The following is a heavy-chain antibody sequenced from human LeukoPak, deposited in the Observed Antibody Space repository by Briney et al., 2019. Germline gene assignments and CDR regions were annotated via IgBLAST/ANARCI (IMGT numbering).Heavy chain of an antibody. CDR3: ARDSNWFDP. J-gene: IGHJ5*02. CDR1: GFTFSSYA. CDR2: IYSGGST. Sequence: GGSLRLSCAASGFTFSSYAMSWVRQAPGKGLEWVSVIYSGGSTYYADSVKGRFTISRDNSKNTLYLQMNSLRAEDTAVYYCARDSNWFDPWGQGTLVTVSS. V-gene: IGHV3-53*01.